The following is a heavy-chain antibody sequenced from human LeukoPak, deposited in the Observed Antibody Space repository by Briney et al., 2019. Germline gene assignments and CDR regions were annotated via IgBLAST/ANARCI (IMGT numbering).Heavy chain of an antibody. V-gene: IGHV3-66*02. D-gene: IGHD6-13*01. CDR3: ATTPAGYSSYPTDY. Sequence: GGSLRLSCAASGFTVSSNYMSWVRQAPGKGLEWVLVIYSGGSTYYADSVKGRFTISRDNSKNTLYLQMNSLRAEDTAVYYCATTPAGYSSYPTDYWGQGTLVTVSS. CDR2: IYSGGST. J-gene: IGHJ4*02. CDR1: GFTVSSNY.